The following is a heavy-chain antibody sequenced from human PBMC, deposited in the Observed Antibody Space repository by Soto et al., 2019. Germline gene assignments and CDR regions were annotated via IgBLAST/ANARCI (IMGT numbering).Heavy chain of an antibody. CDR2: IYFRGNT. CDR3: ARGRIQRYCSGGSCYLAAVDMDV. J-gene: IGHJ6*02. Sequence: SETLSLTCSVSGDSISRIDYYWTWIRQHPEKGLEWIGNIYFRGNTYYSPSLESRLTISVDTSKNQFSLKLTSVTAADTAVYYCARGRIQRYCSGGSCYLAAVDMDVWGQGTTVTVSS. V-gene: IGHV4-31*03. CDR1: GDSISRIDYY. D-gene: IGHD2-15*01.